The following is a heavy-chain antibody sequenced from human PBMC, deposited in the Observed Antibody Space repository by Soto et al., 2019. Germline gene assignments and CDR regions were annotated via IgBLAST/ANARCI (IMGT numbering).Heavy chain of an antibody. V-gene: IGHV3-30-3*01. D-gene: IGHD3-3*01. CDR3: ERDRGYDFWSGLSGY. J-gene: IGHJ4*02. Sequence: GGSLRLSCAASGFTISSYAMHWVRQAPGKGLEWVAVISYDGSNKYYADSVKGRFTISRDNSKNTLYLQMNSLRAEDTAVYYCERDRGYDFWSGLSGYWGQGTLVTVSS. CDR2: ISYDGSNK. CDR1: GFTISSYA.